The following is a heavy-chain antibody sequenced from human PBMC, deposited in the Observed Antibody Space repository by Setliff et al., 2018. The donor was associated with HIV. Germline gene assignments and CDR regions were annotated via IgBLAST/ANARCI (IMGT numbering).Heavy chain of an antibody. CDR1: GGSIRSHY. CDR2: IYYNGST. J-gene: IGHJ6*03. D-gene: IGHD3-3*01. Sequence: PSETLSLTCTVSGGSIRSHYWSWIRQSPGKGLEYIGYIYYNGSTNYNPSLQSRVTISVETSKNQFSLKLSSVTAADTAVYYCARRFLEWFPPSYFYYYMDVWGKGTTVTVSS. CDR3: ARRFLEWFPPSYFYYYMDV. V-gene: IGHV4-59*11.